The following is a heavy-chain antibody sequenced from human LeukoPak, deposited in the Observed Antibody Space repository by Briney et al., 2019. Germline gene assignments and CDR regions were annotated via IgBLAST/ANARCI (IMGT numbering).Heavy chain of an antibody. CDR1: GFSVSNNY. Sequence: PGGCLRLAWSASGFSVSNNYVSWVRQAPGKGLEWISAVYAGGDTYYIESVRGRFTISRDSSKNTIHLQMNGLTPEDTAIYYCARDSTGASVWGKGTTVTVSS. J-gene: IGHJ6*04. D-gene: IGHD1-14*01. CDR3: ARDSTGASV. CDR2: VYAGGDT. V-gene: IGHV3-53*01.